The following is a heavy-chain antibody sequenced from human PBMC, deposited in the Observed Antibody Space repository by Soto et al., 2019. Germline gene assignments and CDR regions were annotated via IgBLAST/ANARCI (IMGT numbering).Heavy chain of an antibody. CDR1: GFTFSSYA. J-gene: IGHJ4*02. D-gene: IGHD3-22*01. V-gene: IGHV3-30-3*01. Sequence: QVQLVESGGGVVQPGKSLRLSCAASGFTFSSYAIHWVRQAPGKGLEWVAAISYDGSSQYYADSVKGRFTISRDNSKHTLYLQLNSLRAEDAAVYYSARPAIVFNTRAAYVDYWGQGTLVTVS. CDR3: ARPAIVFNTRAAYVDY. CDR2: ISYDGSSQ.